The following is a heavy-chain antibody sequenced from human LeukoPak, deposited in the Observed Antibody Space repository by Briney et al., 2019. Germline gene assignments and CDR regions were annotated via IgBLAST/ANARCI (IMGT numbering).Heavy chain of an antibody. D-gene: IGHD5-18*01. CDR1: GYMFTGYY. Sequence: ASVKVSCKSSGYMFTGYYVHWVRQAPGQGLEWMGWINPNSGDTTYSQKFQGRVTMTRDMSTSTVYMTLSSLKSEDTAVYYCASSRGYNNGYRALELPPSPIDWGQGTLVTVSS. CDR2: INPNSGDT. V-gene: IGHV1-2*02. J-gene: IGHJ4*02. CDR3: ASSRGYNNGYRALELPPSPID.